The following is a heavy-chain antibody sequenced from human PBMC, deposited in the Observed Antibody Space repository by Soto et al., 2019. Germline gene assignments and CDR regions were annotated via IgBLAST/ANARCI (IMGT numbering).Heavy chain of an antibody. CDR1: GGSISTVDYW. CDR3: ARGPSGDKVDS. CDR2: IYDSGRT. V-gene: IGHV4-30-4*01. Sequence: QVQLQESGPGLVKPSQTLSLTCTVSGGSISTVDYWWSWIRQSPDMGLEWIGHIYDSGRTYNNPSLERRVTMSVDTSKSQLSLTLSSVSAADTAVYYCARGPSGDKVDSWGQGTLVTVSS. J-gene: IGHJ4*02. D-gene: IGHD7-27*01.